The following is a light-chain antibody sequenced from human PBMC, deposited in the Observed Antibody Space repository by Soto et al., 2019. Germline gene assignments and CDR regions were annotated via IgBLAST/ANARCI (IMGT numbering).Light chain of an antibody. J-gene: IGKJ5*01. V-gene: IGKV3D-15*01. CDR3: QHYNNWPIT. CDR1: QTVPSR. CDR2: DAS. Sequence: MTQSPATLSVSPGEGVTLSCRASQTVPSRIAWYQQKPGQAPRLLIYDASSRATGIPTRFSGSGSGTEFTLTISSLQSEDFAIYFCQHYNNWPITFGQGTRLEI.